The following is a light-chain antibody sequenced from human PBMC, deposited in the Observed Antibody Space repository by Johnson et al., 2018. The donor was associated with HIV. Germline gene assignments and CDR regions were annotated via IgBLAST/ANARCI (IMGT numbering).Light chain of an antibody. J-gene: IGLJ1*01. CDR1: SCDIGNNY. CDR3: GTWDSSLSVAYV. V-gene: IGLV1-51*01. Sequence: QSVLTQSPSVSAAPGQKVSISCSGNSCDIGNNYVSSHQQLPGTAPKLLIYDNNKRPSGIPDRFSGSKSGTSATLGITGLQTGDEADYYCGTWDSSLSVAYVLRTVTNGTVL. CDR2: DNN.